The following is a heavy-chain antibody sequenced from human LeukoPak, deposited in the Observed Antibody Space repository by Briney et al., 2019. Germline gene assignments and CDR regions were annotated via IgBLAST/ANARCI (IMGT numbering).Heavy chain of an antibody. J-gene: IGHJ4*02. D-gene: IGHD2-2*02. V-gene: IGHV3-30*01. Sequence: GRSLRLSCAASGFSFSSYSMHWVRQAPGKGLEWVADLSYDGSNEHYADSVKGRFTISRDNSKNTLYLQMNSMRAEDTAVYYSASPDCSSTSCYKPGYDYWGQGTLVTVSS. CDR2: LSYDGSNE. CDR1: GFSFSSYS. CDR3: ASPDCSSTSCYKPGYDY.